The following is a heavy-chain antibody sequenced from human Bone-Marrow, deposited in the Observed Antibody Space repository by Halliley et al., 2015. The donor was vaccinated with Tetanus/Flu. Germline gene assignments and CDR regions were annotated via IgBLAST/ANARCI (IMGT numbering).Heavy chain of an antibody. CDR2: IYNGGST. J-gene: IGHJ6*02. Sequence: TLSLTCTVSGGSISTYYWSWIRQPPGKGLEWIGYIYNGGSTNYNPSLKSRVTISAVTSKNQFSLKLSSVTAADTAVYYCARSLYYETGGYSTPPDLNFFYYGMDVWGQGTTVSVSS. CDR3: ARSLYYETGGYSTPPDLNFFYYGMDV. V-gene: IGHV4-59*01. CDR1: GGSISTYY. D-gene: IGHD2-8*02.